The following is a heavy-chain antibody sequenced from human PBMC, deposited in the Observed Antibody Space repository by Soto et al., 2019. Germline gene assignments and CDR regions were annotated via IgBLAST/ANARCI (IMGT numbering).Heavy chain of an antibody. CDR2: IIPIFGTA. D-gene: IGHD3-3*01. CDR3: ARDGGYYDFWSGSPDYYGMDV. Sequence: QVQLVQSGAEVKKPGSSVKVSCKASGGTFSSYAISWVRQAPGQGLEWMGGIIPIFGTANYAQKFQGRVTITADESTSTAYMELSSPRSEDTAVYYCARDGGYYDFWSGSPDYYGMDVWGQGTTVTVSS. J-gene: IGHJ6*02. V-gene: IGHV1-69*01. CDR1: GGTFSSYA.